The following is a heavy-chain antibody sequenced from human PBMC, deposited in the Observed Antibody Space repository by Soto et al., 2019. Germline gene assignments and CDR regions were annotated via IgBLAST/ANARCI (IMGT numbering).Heavy chain of an antibody. D-gene: IGHD6-13*01. CDR1: GYTFTSYG. J-gene: IGHJ4*02. Sequence: ASVKVSCKASGYTFTSYGISWVRQAPGQGLEWMGWISAYNGNTNYAQKLQGRVTMTTDTSTSTAYMELRSLRSDDTAVYYCARAVAAAGRLGWEDYWGQGTLVTVSS. V-gene: IGHV1-18*01. CDR2: ISAYNGNT. CDR3: ARAVAAAGRLGWEDY.